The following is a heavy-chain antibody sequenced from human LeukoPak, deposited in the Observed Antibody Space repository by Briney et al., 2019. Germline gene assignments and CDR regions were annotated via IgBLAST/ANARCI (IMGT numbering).Heavy chain of an antibody. V-gene: IGHV3-15*01. D-gene: IGHD3-10*01. Sequence: GGSLRLSCAASGFTFSNAWMSWVRQAPGKGLEWVGRIKSKTDGGTTDYAAPVKGRFTISRDDSKNTLYLQMNSLKTEDTAVYYCTTDPLYYGGPLSAFDIWGQGTMVTVSS. J-gene: IGHJ3*02. CDR2: IKSKTDGGTT. CDR3: TTDPLYYGGPLSAFDI. CDR1: GFTFSNAW.